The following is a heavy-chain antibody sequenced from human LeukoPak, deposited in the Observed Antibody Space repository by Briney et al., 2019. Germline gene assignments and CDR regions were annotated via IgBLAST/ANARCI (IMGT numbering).Heavy chain of an antibody. CDR1: GFTVSSNY. J-gene: IGHJ4*02. D-gene: IGHD3-3*01. V-gene: IGHV3-23*01. CDR3: AKDRYYDFWSGYYIGDN. CDR2: MSGSGTST. Sequence: GGSLRLSCAASGFTVSSNYMSWVRQTPGRGLEWVSAMSGSGTSTYYVDSVKGRFTISRDTSKSTVHLQMNSLRAEDTALYYCAKDRYYDFWSGYYIGDNWGQGTLVTVSS.